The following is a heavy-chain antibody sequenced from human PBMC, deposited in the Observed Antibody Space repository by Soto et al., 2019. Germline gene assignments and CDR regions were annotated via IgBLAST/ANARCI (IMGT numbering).Heavy chain of an antibody. CDR3: ARGSEGCSSLLASYYYGLDV. D-gene: IGHD2-8*01. CDR2: IGAGRDNR. J-gene: IGHJ6*02. CDR1: GDTFTKYA. Sequence: ASVKVSCKASGDTFTKYAMHWVRQAPGQRLERMAWIGAGRDNRKFSQKNQGRVNINKDTPASAVYMELTSLRSEDTAVYYCARGSEGCSSLLASYYYGLDVWGQGTTVTVSS. V-gene: IGHV1-3*01.